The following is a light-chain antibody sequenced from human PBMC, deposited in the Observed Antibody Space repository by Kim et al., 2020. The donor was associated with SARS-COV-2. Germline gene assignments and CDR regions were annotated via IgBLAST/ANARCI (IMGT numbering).Light chain of an antibody. CDR3: SSYAGNYNLV. CDR2: GVN. V-gene: IGLV2-8*01. J-gene: IGLJ2*01. Sequence: GQSVTISCTGTSSDVGTYNYVSWYQQHPGKAPKLIIYGVNKRPSGVPDRFSGSKSGNTASLTVSGLHAEDEADYYCSSYAGNYNLVFGGGTQLTVL. CDR1: SSDVGTYNY.